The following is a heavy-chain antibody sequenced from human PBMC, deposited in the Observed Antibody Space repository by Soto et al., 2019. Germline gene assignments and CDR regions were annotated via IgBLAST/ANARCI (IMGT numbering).Heavy chain of an antibody. CDR1: GGSISSGGYY. J-gene: IGHJ4*02. Sequence: TLSLTCTVSGGSISSGGYYWNWILQHPGKGLEWIGYMYYSGSTYYNPSLKSRVTISVDRSKNQFSLKVNSVTAADTAVYYCARDGPRSGYDSSGYPYWGQGTLVTVSS. CDR3: ARDGPRSGYDSSGYPY. CDR2: MYYSGST. D-gene: IGHD3-22*01. V-gene: IGHV4-31*03.